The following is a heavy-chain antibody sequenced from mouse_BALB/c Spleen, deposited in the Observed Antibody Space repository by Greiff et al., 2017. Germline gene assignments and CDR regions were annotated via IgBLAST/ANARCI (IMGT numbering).Heavy chain of an antibody. CDR3: ARRGYGYDYFDY. Sequence: EVQGVESGGGLVQPGGSLRLSCATSGFTFSDFYMEWVRQPPGKRLEWIAASRNKANDYTTEYSASVKGRFIVSRDTSQSILYLQMNALRAEDTAIYYCARRGYGYDYFDYWGQGTTLTVSS. J-gene: IGHJ2*01. D-gene: IGHD2-2*01. CDR1: GFTFSDFY. V-gene: IGHV7-1*02. CDR2: SRNKANDYTT.